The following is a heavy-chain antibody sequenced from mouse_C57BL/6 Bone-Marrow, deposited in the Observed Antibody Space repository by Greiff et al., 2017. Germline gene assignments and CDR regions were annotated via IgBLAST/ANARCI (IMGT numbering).Heavy chain of an antibody. J-gene: IGHJ2*01. D-gene: IGHD4-1*01. CDR2: IYPTSGRT. V-gene: IGHV1-55*01. CDR1: GYTFTSYW. Sequence: QVQLQQPGAELVKPGASVKMSCKASGYTFTSYWITWVKQRPGQGLEWIGDIYPTSGRTNYNEKFKRKAILTVDTSSNTAYIQLSSLTSEDSAVFYCARSGPLGRSFDYGGQGTTLTVSA. CDR3: ARSGPLGRSFDY.